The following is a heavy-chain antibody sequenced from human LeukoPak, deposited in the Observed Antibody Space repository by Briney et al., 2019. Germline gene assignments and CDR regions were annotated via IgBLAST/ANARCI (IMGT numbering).Heavy chain of an antibody. Sequence: ASVKVSCKASGYTFTGYYMHWVRQAPGQGLEWMGWINPNSGGTNYAQKFQGWVTMTRDTSISTAYMELSRLRSDDTAVYYCAREDIVVVPAAIQTGNYYYYYMDVWGKGTTVTVSS. CDR2: INPNSGGT. J-gene: IGHJ6*03. CDR3: AREDIVVVPAAIQTGNYYYYYMDV. CDR1: GYTFTGYY. D-gene: IGHD2-2*02. V-gene: IGHV1-2*04.